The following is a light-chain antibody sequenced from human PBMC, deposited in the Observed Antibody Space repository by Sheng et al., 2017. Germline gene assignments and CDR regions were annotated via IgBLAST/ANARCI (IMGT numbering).Light chain of an antibody. CDR2: AAS. CDR1: QGISVF. CDR3: QQASSLPYT. J-gene: IGKJ2*01. Sequence: DIQMTQSPSSVSASVGDSVTITCRASQGISVFLAWYQQKPGEAPKLLIYAASNLQSGVPSRFSGSGSGTDFTLTIRSLQPEDFATYICQQASSLPYTFGQGTKLEIK. V-gene: IGKV1-12*02.